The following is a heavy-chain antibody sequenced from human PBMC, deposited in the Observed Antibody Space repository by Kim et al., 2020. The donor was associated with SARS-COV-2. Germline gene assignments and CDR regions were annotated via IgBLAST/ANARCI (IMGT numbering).Heavy chain of an antibody. V-gene: IGHV3-21*01. CDR2: ISSSSSYI. Sequence: GGSLRLSCAASGFTFSSYSMNWVRQAPGKGLEWVSSISSSSSYIYYADSVKGRFTISRDNAKNSLYLQMNSLRAEDTAVYYCARRGGGMRVRGVIILNYYGMDVWGQGTTVTVSS. CDR3: ARRGGGMRVRGVIILNYYGMDV. CDR1: GFTFSSYS. D-gene: IGHD3-10*01. J-gene: IGHJ6*02.